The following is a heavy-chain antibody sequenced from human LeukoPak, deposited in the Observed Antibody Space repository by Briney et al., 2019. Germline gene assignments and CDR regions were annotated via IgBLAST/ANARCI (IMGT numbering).Heavy chain of an antibody. CDR3: VRVEMATKIFEF. CDR2: IYTGDAT. V-gene: IGHV3-53*05. J-gene: IGHJ4*02. D-gene: IGHD5-24*01. Sequence: GGSLRLSCAASGFTVSTDYMSWVRQAPGKGLEWVSLIYTGDATHYTDSVKGRFTISRDDSKNTLFLQMNSLRSEDTAVYYCVRVEMATKIFEFWGQGTLVTVSS. CDR1: GFTVSTDY.